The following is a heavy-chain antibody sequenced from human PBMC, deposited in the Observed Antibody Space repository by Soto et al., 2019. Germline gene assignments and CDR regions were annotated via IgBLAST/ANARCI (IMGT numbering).Heavy chain of an antibody. J-gene: IGHJ5*02. V-gene: IGHV4-30-2*01. CDR1: GGSISSGGYS. Sequence: KTSETLSLTCAVSGGSISSGGYSWSWIRQPPGKGLEWIGYIYHSGSTYYNPSLKSRVTISVDRSKNQFSLKLSSVTAADTAVYYCARARLGYCSGGSCPYNWFDPWGQGTLVTVSS. CDR2: IYHSGST. CDR3: ARARLGYCSGGSCPYNWFDP. D-gene: IGHD2-15*01.